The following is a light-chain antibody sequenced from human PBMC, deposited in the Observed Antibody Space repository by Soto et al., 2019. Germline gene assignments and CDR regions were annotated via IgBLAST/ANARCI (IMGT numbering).Light chain of an antibody. CDR1: QSLLHSNGYNY. CDR2: LGS. Sequence: DIVMTQSPLSLPVTPGEPASISCRSSQSLLHSNGYNYLDWYLQKPGQSPQLLIYLGSNRASGVPDRFSVSGSGTHFTLSISSVEAEDVGMYFCMQTLQTPLTFGGGTKVEIK. CDR3: MQTLQTPLT. J-gene: IGKJ4*01. V-gene: IGKV2-28*01.